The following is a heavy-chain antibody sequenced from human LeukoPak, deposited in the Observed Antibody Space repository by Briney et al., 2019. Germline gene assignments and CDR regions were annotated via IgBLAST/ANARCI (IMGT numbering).Heavy chain of an antibody. CDR3: ARDDYTSGWSRPFDI. V-gene: IGHV1-18*01. J-gene: IGHJ3*02. Sequence: ASVKVSCKTSGYTFTNYGISWVRQAPGQGLEWMGWISGYKGKTNYAQKFQGRVTVTTDTSTSTAYMELRSLRSDDTAVYYCARDDYTSGWSRPFDIWGQGTMVTVSS. D-gene: IGHD6-25*01. CDR2: ISGYKGKT. CDR1: GYTFTNYG.